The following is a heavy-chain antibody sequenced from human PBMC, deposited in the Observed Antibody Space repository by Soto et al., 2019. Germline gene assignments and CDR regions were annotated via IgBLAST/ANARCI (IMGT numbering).Heavy chain of an antibody. V-gene: IGHV4-59*08. CDR2: TDYSGNT. D-gene: IGHD6-19*01. J-gene: IGHJ4*02. Sequence: QVQLQESGPGLVRPSENLSLTCTVSSDSISSYYWIWIRQSPGKGLEWIGYTDYSGNTNDNPSLKRRVTISGDTSNNQFSLRLSSVTAADTAVYYCARAVGDPLYYLDYWGQGTLVTVSS. CDR1: SDSISSYY. CDR3: ARAVGDPLYYLDY.